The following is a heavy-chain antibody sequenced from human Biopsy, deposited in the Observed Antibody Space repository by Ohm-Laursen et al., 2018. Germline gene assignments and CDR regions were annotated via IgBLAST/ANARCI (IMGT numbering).Heavy chain of an antibody. CDR1: GGSSSNSG. D-gene: IGHD2/OR15-2a*01. V-gene: IGHV1-69*04. Sequence: ASVKVSCKASGGSSSNSGITWVRQAPGQGLEWMGRSIPMLGIANYAQKFQDRLTITSDKFTRTAYMELSSLRSEDTAVYYCARTSIMDVWGQGTTVTASS. J-gene: IGHJ6*02. CDR2: SIPMLGIA. CDR3: ARTSIMDV.